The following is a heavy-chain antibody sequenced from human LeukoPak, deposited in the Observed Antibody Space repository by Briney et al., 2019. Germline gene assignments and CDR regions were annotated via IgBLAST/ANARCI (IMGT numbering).Heavy chain of an antibody. J-gene: IGHJ4*02. V-gene: IGHV4-39*01. CDR2: IYYSGST. CDR1: GGSISISSYY. Sequence: SETLSLTCTVSGGSISISSYYWGWIRQPPGKGLEWIGSIYYSGSTYYNPSLKSRVTISVDTSKNQFSLKLSSVTAADTAVYYCARRTVTVTNFDYWGQGTLVTVSS. CDR3: ARRTVTVTNFDY. D-gene: IGHD4-17*01.